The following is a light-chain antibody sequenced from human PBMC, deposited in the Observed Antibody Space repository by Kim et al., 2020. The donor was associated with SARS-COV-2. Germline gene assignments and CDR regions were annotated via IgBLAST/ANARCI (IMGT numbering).Light chain of an antibody. V-gene: IGKV4-1*01. CDR1: QRVWFSSNNNDL. J-gene: IGKJ2*01. Sequence: DIVIPPSPSSLSVSLGERATINCKSSQRVWFSSNNNDLLAWYQQKPGQPPKVLIYWASTRESGVPDRFSASGSGTDFTLTISSLQAEDVAVYYCLQYFNTPYTFGQGTKLEI. CDR2: WAS. CDR3: LQYFNTPYT.